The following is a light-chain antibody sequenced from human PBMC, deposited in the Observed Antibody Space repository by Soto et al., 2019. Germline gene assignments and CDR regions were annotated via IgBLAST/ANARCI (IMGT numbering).Light chain of an antibody. V-gene: IGKV3-15*01. CDR3: QQCHNCPLT. Sequence: EIVMTQSPATLSLSPGERAALSCRASQSINSELDWYQQKPGQPPRLLIYGASTRATGGPARFTGSESGSEFTLTISRLQSEDFAVYYCQQCHNCPLTFGQGTRLEI. CDR1: QSINSE. CDR2: GAS. J-gene: IGKJ2*01.